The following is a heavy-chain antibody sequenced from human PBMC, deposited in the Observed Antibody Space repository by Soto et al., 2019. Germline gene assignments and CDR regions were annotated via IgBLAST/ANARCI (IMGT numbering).Heavy chain of an antibody. CDR3: ARWGTTGGLDV. J-gene: IGHJ4*02. CDR2: TSYDGSNN. Sequence: QVQLVESGGGVVQPGTSLRLSCVGSGFTFRSYVIHWVRQAPGKGLEWVALTSYDGSNNFYGDSVKGRFTISRHNSRNTAEVDMDSLRFEDTALYYFARWGTTGGLDVWGQGTLVSVSS. D-gene: IGHD3-16*01. V-gene: IGHV3-33*05. CDR1: GFTFRSYV.